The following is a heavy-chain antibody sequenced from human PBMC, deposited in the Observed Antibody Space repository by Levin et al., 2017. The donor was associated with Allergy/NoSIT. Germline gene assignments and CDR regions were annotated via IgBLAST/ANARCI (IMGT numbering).Heavy chain of an antibody. Sequence: AASVKVSCKASGYTFTGYYMHWVRQAPGEGLEWMGWINPNSGGTNYAQKFQGRVTMTRDTSISTAYMELSRLRSDDTAVYYCARRHYDFWSGYYVYWGQGTLVTVSS. CDR1: GYTFTGYY. V-gene: IGHV1-2*02. CDR2: INPNSGGT. D-gene: IGHD3-3*01. J-gene: IGHJ4*02. CDR3: ARRHYDFWSGYYVY.